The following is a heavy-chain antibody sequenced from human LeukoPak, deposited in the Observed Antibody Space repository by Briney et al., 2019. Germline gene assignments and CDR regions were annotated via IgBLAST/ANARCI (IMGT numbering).Heavy chain of an antibody. Sequence: ASVKVSCNASGYTFSSYDINWVRQAPGQGLEWVGWINPNSGGTNYAQKFQGRVTMTRDTSISTAYMELSRLRSDDTAVYYCARDGGGYYYDSSGYPDYWGQGTLVTVSS. V-gene: IGHV1-2*02. CDR3: ARDGGGYYYDSSGYPDY. CDR1: GYTFSSYD. CDR2: INPNSGGT. D-gene: IGHD3-22*01. J-gene: IGHJ4*02.